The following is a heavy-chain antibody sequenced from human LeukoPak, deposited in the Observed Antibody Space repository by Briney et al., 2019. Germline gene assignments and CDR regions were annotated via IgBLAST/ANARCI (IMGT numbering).Heavy chain of an antibody. CDR2: IGTSSSAI. CDR3: ARDWLYAFDI. CDR1: GFTFSSYS. Sequence: PGGSLRLSCAASGFTFSSYSMNWVRQAPGKGLEWISFIGTSSSAIYYADSVKGRFTISRDNAKNPLYLQMNGLRDGDTAVYYCARDWLYAFDIWGQGTMVTVSS. V-gene: IGHV3-48*02. J-gene: IGHJ3*02. D-gene: IGHD6-19*01.